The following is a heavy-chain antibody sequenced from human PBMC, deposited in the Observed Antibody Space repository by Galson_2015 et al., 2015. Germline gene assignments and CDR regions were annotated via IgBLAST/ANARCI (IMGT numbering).Heavy chain of an antibody. J-gene: IGHJ4*03. CDR3: ARAGGGALAIWGGNPAARAA. V-gene: IGHV3-21*06. CDR1: GFSFSTYT. D-gene: IGHD3-16*01. CDR2: ISSRSTYI. Sequence: SLRLSCAVSGFSFSTYTMNWVRQAPGKGLEWVSSISSRSTYIYYGDSVKGRFTISRDNAKNSLYLQMNSLRAEDTAVYYCARAGGGALAIWGGNPAARAAWGQGTPAPAPS.